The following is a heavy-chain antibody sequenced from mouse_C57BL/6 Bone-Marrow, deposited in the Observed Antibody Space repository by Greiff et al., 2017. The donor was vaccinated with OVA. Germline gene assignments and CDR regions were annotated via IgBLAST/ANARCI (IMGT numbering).Heavy chain of an antibody. J-gene: IGHJ3*01. Sequence: QVQLQQPGAELVIPGASVKLSCKASGYTFTSYWMHWVKQRPGQGLEWIGEIDPSDSYTNYNQKFKGKSTLTVDKSSSTAYMQLSSLTSEDSAVYYCSIYYYGSSPFAYWGQGTLVTVSA. CDR3: SIYYYGSSPFAY. V-gene: IGHV1-69*01. D-gene: IGHD1-1*01. CDR2: IDPSDSYT. CDR1: GYTFTSYW.